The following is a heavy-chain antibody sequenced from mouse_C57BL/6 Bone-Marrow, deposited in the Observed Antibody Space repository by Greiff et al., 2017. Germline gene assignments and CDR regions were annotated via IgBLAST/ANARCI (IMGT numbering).Heavy chain of an antibody. Sequence: EVHLVESGGGLVQPGGSLKLSCAASGFTFSDYYMYWVRQTPEKRLEWVAYISNGGGSTYYPETVKGRFTISRDNAKNTLYLQMSRLKSEDTAMYYCAIRGAYWGQGTLVTVSA. J-gene: IGHJ3*01. V-gene: IGHV5-12*01. CDR2: ISNGGGST. CDR1: GFTFSDYY. CDR3: AIRGAY.